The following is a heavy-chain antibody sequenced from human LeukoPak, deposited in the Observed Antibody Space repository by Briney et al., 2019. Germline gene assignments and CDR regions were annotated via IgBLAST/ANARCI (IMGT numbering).Heavy chain of an antibody. CDR1: GFTFSSYA. D-gene: IGHD2-21*02. CDR3: AKDASGDLSSFDY. V-gene: IGHV3-23*01. CDR2: ISGSGGST. Sequence: PGGSLRLSCVASGFTFSSYAMSWVRQAPGKGLEWVSGISGSGGSTYHADSVRGRLIVSRDNSKNTLYLQMNSLRAEDTAVYYCAKDASGDLSSFDYWGQGTLVTVSS. J-gene: IGHJ4*02.